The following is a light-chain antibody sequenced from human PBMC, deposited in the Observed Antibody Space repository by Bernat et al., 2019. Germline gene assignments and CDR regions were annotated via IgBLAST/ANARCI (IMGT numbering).Light chain of an antibody. Sequence: SYELTQPPSVSVSPGQTASITCSGDKLGDKYACWYQQKPGQSPVLVIYQDSKWPSGIPERCSGSNSGNTATLTISGTQAMDEADYYCQAWDSSTYYVFGTDTNVNVL. CDR1: KLGDKY. CDR2: QDS. J-gene: IGLJ1*01. CDR3: QAWDSSTYYV. V-gene: IGLV3-1*01.